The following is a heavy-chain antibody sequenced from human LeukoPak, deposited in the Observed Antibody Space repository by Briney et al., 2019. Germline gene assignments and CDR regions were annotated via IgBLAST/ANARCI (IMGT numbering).Heavy chain of an antibody. CDR3: ARDPYSGLFDS. V-gene: IGHV3-21*01. J-gene: IGHJ4*02. Sequence: GGSLRLSCAASGFTFSSYSMNWVRQAPGKGLEWVSSISSSSSYIYYADSVKGRFTISRDNAKNSLYLQMNSLRAENTAVYYCARDPYSGLFDSWGREPWSPSPQ. CDR1: GFTFSSYS. CDR2: ISSSSSYI. D-gene: IGHD4-11*01.